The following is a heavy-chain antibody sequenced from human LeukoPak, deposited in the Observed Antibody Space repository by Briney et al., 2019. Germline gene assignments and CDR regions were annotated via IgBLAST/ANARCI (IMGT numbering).Heavy chain of an antibody. D-gene: IGHD6-13*01. J-gene: IGHJ5*02. Sequence: TGGSLRLSCAASGFTVSSNYMSWVRQAPGKGLEWVSVIYSGGSTYYADSVKGRFTISRDNAKNSLYLQMNSLRAEDTALYYCAKDILAAAGQGFDPWGQGTLVTVSS. CDR3: AKDILAAAGQGFDP. CDR2: IYSGGST. V-gene: IGHV3-53*05. CDR1: GFTVSSNY.